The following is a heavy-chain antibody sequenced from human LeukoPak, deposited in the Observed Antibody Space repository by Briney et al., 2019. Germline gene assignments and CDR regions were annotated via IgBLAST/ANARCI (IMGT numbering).Heavy chain of an antibody. CDR3: ARDMVGATYYYGMDV. D-gene: IGHD1-26*01. CDR2: IIPIFGTA. Sequence: ASVKVSCKASGGTFSSYAISWVRQAPGQGLVWMGGIIPIFGTANCAQKFQGRVTITADESTSTAYMELSSLRSEDTAVYYCARDMVGATYYYGMDVWGQGTTVTVSS. CDR1: GGTFSSYA. J-gene: IGHJ6*02. V-gene: IGHV1-69*13.